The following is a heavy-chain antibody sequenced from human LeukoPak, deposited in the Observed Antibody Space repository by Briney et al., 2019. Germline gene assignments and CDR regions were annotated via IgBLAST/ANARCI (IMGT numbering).Heavy chain of an antibody. Sequence: SETLSLTCTVSGGSISSHYWSWIRQPPGKGLEWIGYIYYSGSTNYNPSLKSRVTISVDTSKNQFSLKLSSVTAADTAVYYCAGSGHRGLLRFLEWPGYFDLWGRGTLVTVSS. V-gene: IGHV4-59*11. CDR3: AGSGHRGLLRFLEWPGYFDL. CDR1: GGSISSHY. CDR2: IYYSGST. J-gene: IGHJ2*01. D-gene: IGHD3-3*01.